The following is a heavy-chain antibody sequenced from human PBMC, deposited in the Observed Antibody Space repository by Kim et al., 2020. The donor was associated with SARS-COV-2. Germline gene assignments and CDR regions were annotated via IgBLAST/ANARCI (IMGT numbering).Heavy chain of an antibody. J-gene: IGHJ4*02. V-gene: IGHV3-30*01. Sequence: YYVDPVKGRFTISRDNSKNTLYLQMNSLRAEDTAVYYCARELGSSSRTDYWGQGTLVTVSS. D-gene: IGHD6-13*01. CDR3: ARELGSSSRTDY.